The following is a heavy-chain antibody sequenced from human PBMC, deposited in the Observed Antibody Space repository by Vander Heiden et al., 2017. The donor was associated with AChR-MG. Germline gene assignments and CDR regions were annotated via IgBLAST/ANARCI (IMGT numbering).Heavy chain of an antibody. Sequence: VQLVESGGGVVQPGRSLRPPCAASGFTFSSYSMHWVRQAPGKGLEWVAVISYDGTYIYYADSVRGRFTISRDNSKNTLYLQMNSLRSEDAAVYYCVRKGSIATTGNNWLDPWGQGTLVTVAS. CDR3: VRKGSIATTGNNWLDP. CDR1: GFTFSSYS. V-gene: IGHV3-30-3*01. CDR2: ISYDGTYI. J-gene: IGHJ5*02. D-gene: IGHD6-13*01.